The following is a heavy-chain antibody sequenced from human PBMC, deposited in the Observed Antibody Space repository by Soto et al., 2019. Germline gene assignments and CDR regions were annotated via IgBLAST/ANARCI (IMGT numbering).Heavy chain of an antibody. J-gene: IGHJ5*02. V-gene: IGHV3-23*01. CDR3: VSGMTPVTPEWFDP. CDR2: ISGSGATT. Sequence: GGSLRLSCAASGFTFSNFAMSWVRQAPGGGLQWVSSISGSGATTYYGDSVKGRFTISRDNSKNTVSLQMNSLRAEDSAVYYCVSGMTPVTPEWFDPWGQGTLVTVSS. D-gene: IGHD4-4*01. CDR1: GFTFSNFA.